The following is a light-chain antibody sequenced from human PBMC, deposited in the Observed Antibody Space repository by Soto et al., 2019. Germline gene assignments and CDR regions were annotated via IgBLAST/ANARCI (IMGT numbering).Light chain of an antibody. CDR1: QSVSRN. CDR3: QQRSNWPLLT. Sequence: EIVMTQSPATLSVSPGERATLSCRASQSVSRNLAWYQQKPGQAPRLLIYDASNRATGIPARFSGSGSGTDFTLTISSLEPEDFAVYYCQQRSNWPLLTFGGGTKVDIK. CDR2: DAS. V-gene: IGKV3-11*01. J-gene: IGKJ4*01.